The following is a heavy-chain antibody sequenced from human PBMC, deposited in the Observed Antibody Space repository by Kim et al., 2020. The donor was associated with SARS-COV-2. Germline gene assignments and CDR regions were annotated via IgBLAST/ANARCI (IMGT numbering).Heavy chain of an antibody. V-gene: IGHV3-23*01. CDR3: AKDGYYYDSSGYYHLDY. D-gene: IGHD3-22*01. J-gene: IGHJ4*02. Sequence: GGSLRLSCAASGFTFSSYAMSWVRQAPGKGLEWVSAISGSGSSTYYADSVKGRFTISRDNSKNTLYLQMNSLRAEDTAVYYCAKDGYYYDSSGYYHLDYWGQGTLVTVSS. CDR2: ISGSGSST. CDR1: GFTFSSYA.